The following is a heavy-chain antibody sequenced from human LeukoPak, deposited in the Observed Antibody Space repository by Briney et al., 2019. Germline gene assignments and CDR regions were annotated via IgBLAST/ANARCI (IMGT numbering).Heavy chain of an antibody. CDR1: GFTFSSYE. Sequence: GGSLRLSCAASGFTFSSYEMNWVRQAPGKGLEWVSYISSSGSTIYYADSVKGRFTISRDNAKNSLYLQMNSLRAEDTAVYYCVTLWFGELLGADYWGQGTLVTVSS. J-gene: IGHJ4*02. V-gene: IGHV3-48*03. CDR2: ISSSGSTI. CDR3: VTLWFGELLGADY. D-gene: IGHD3-10*01.